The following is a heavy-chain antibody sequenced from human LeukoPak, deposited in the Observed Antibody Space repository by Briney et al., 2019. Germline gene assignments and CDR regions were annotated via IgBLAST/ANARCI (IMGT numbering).Heavy chain of an antibody. J-gene: IGHJ6*02. Sequence: GGSLRLSCAASGFTFTDYGMNWVRQAPGKGLEWVSVISGSGGSTFYANSVKGRFTTSRDNSKNTLSLQMNSLKAEDTAVCYCAKDRGYDFSYGLDVWGLGTTVTVSS. D-gene: IGHD3-3*01. V-gene: IGHV3-23*01. CDR2: ISGSGGST. CDR3: AKDRGYDFSYGLDV. CDR1: GFTFTDYG.